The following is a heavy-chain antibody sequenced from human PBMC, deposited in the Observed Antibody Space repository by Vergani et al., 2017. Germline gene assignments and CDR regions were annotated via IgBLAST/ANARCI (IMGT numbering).Heavy chain of an antibody. CDR1: GFTFSDYY. J-gene: IGHJ6*02. V-gene: IGHV3-11*05. CDR2: ISSSSSYT. D-gene: IGHD3-16*01. CDR3: ASTQRGLPRYYGMDV. Sequence: QVQLVESGGGLVKPGGSLRLSCAASGFTFSDYYMSWIRQAPGKGLEWVSYISSSSSYTKYADSVKGRFIISRDNAKNSLYLQRNSLRAEDTAVYYCASTQRGLPRYYGMDVWGQGTTVTVSS.